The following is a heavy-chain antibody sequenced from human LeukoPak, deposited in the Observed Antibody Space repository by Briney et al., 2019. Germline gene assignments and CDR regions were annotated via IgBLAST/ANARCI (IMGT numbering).Heavy chain of an antibody. CDR2: IWYDGSNK. CDR1: GCTFSSYG. V-gene: IGHV3-33*06. D-gene: IGHD3-10*01. CDR3: AKSPYYGSGSYYTDYYYYMDV. Sequence: GGSLRLSCAASGCTFSSYGMHWVRQAPGKGLEWVAVIWYDGSNKYYADSVKGRFTISRDNSKNTLYLQMNSLRAEDTAVYYCAKSPYYGSGSYYTDYYYYMDVWGKGTTVTVSS. J-gene: IGHJ6*03.